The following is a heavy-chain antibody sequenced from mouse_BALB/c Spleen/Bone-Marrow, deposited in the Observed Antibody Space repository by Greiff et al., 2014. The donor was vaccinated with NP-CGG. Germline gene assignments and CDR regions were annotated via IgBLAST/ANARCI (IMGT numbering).Heavy chain of an antibody. CDR3: AAYCYGSSWGFAY. D-gene: IGHD1-1*01. V-gene: IGHV14-3*02. J-gene: IGHJ3*01. CDR2: IDPANGNT. Sequence: VQLQQSGAELVKPGASVKLSCTASGFNIKDTYMHWVKQRPEQGLEWIGRIDPANGNTKYDPKFQDKATITADTSSNTAYLQLSSLTSEDTAVYYCAAYCYGSSWGFAYWGQGTLVTVSA. CDR1: GFNIKDTY.